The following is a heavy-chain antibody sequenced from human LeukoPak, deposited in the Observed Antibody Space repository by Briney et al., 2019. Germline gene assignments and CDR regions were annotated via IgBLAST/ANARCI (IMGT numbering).Heavy chain of an antibody. J-gene: IGHJ5*02. CDR2: MYYTGTT. CDR3: ARSVSAYAGRGWFDP. V-gene: IGHV4-39*07. Sequence: TASETLSFTCSVTGGSIRSLGYSWGWIRQPPGKGLEWIASMYYTGTTYYNPSLKSRVTMSVDTSKNQFSPNLTSVTAADTAVFYCARSVSAYAGRGWFDPWGQGTLVTVSS. CDR1: GGSIRSLGYS. D-gene: IGHD5-12*01.